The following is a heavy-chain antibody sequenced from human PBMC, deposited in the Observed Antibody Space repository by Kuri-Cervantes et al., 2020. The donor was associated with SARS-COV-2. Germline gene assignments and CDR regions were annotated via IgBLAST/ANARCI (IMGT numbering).Heavy chain of an antibody. CDR3: VRHKAAAGIVAPD. D-gene: IGHD6-13*01. J-gene: IGHJ4*02. Sequence: GESLKISCAASGFTFSNSDMNWVRQAPGEGLEWVSGVGWNGSRTHYADSVKGRFIISRDNSRNYLYQQMNSLRPEDMAVYYCVRHKAAAGIVAPDWGQGTLVTVSS. CDR2: VGWNGSRT. V-gene: IGHV3-19*01. CDR1: GFTFSNSD.